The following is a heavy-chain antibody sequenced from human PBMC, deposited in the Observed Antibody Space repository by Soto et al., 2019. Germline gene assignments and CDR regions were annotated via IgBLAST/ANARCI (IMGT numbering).Heavy chain of an antibody. CDR1: GYTFTSYD. V-gene: IGHV1-8*01. Sequence: GASVKVSCKASGYTFTSYDINWVRQATGQGLEWMGWMNPNSGNTGYAQKFQGRVTMTRNTSISTAYMELSSLRSEDTAVYYCARSPWFGDFYHMDVWGKGTTVTVSS. CDR3: ARSPWFGDFYHMDV. D-gene: IGHD3-10*01. CDR2: MNPNSGNT. J-gene: IGHJ6*03.